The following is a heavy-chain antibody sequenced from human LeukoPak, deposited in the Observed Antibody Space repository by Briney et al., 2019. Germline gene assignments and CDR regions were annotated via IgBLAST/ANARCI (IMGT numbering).Heavy chain of an antibody. CDR3: ARSARVDWGSGY. V-gene: IGHV1-2*06. D-gene: IGHD3-16*01. CDR1: GYTFTGYI. Sequence: GASAKDSCKDSGYTFTGYIMHWGREAPGQGLERMGRINPNSGDTNYAQNLRGTVTMTRDTSISTAYMELSRPRSDDTAVYDCARSARVDWGSGYWGQGTLVTVSS. J-gene: IGHJ1*01. CDR2: INPNSGDT.